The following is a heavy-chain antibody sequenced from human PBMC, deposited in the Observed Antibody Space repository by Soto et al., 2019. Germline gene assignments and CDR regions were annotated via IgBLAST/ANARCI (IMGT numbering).Heavy chain of an antibody. CDR3: ARDYYDSSGYPSVGLDV. CDR2: IYYSGST. J-gene: IGHJ6*02. D-gene: IGHD3-22*01. Sequence: SETLSLTCTVSGGSISSGGYYWSWIRQHPGKGLEWIGYIYYSGSTYYNPSLKSRVTISVDASKNQFSLKLSSVTAADTAVYYCARDYYDSSGYPSVGLDVWGQGTTVTVSS. V-gene: IGHV4-31*03. CDR1: GGSISSGGYY.